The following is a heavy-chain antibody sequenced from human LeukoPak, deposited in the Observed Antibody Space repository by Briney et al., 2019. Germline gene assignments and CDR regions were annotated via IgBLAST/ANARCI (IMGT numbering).Heavy chain of an antibody. V-gene: IGHV4-59*12. Sequence: SETLSLTCTVSGDSISTYYWSWIRQPPGKGLEWIGYIYYRVTSDYNPSLKSRVTMSVDMSTRQISLKLSSVTAADTAVYYCARDRYSSGWYESPYYMDVWGKGTTVTVSS. CDR2: IYYRVTS. CDR3: ARDRYSSGWYESPYYMDV. CDR1: GDSISTYY. J-gene: IGHJ6*03. D-gene: IGHD6-19*01.